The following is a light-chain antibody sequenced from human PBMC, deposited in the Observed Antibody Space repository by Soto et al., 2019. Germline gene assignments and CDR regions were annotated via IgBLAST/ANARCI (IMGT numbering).Light chain of an antibody. J-gene: IGKJ4*01. CDR1: QSVLYSSNNKNY. Sequence: DIVMTQSPDSLPVSLGERATINCKSSQSVLYSSNNKNYLAWYQQKPGQPPKLLIYWASSRESGVPDRCSGSGSGTDFTRTSSSLQAEDVAVYYCHQYYTTPLTVGGGTKVDIK. CDR3: HQYYTTPLT. CDR2: WAS. V-gene: IGKV4-1*01.